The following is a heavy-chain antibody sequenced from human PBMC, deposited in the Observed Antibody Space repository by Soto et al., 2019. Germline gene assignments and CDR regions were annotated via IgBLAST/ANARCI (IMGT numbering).Heavy chain of an antibody. CDR3: AKAGHYSKGYYGMDV. Sequence: PGGSLRLSCAASGFTFSSYGMHWVRQAPGKGLEWVAVISYDGSNKYYADSVKGRFTISRDNPKNTLYLQMNSLRAEDTAVYYCAKAGHYSKGYYGMDVWGQGTTVTVSS. CDR1: GFTFSSYG. V-gene: IGHV3-30*18. J-gene: IGHJ6*02. CDR2: ISYDGSNK. D-gene: IGHD4-4*01.